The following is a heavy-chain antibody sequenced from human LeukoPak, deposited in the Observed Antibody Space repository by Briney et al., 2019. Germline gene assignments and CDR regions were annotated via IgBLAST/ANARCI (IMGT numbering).Heavy chain of an antibody. D-gene: IGHD6-6*01. CDR1: GYTFTSYD. V-gene: IGHV1-8*01. J-gene: IGHJ4*02. CDR3: ARGFEYSSSSIL. CDR2: MNPNSGNT. Sequence: ASVKVSCKASGYTFTSYDINWVRQATGLGLEWMGWMNPNSGNTGYAQKFQGRVTMTRNTSISTAYMELSSLRSEDTAVYYCARGFEYSSSSILWGQGTLVTVSS.